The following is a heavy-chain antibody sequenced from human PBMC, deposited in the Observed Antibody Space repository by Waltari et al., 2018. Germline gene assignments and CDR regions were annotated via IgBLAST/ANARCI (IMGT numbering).Heavy chain of an antibody. V-gene: IGHV4-4*07. CDR2: IYASGSI. D-gene: IGHD3-22*01. CDR1: GGSISSYY. CDR3: ASHVNYYDRTGYTN. J-gene: IGHJ4*02. Sequence: QVQLQESGPGLVKPSETLSLTCTVSGGSISSYYWSWIRQPAGRGLEWIGRIYASGSIDYNPSFKSRVTMSVDTSKNQFSLRLSAVTAADTAVYYCASHVNYYDRTGYTNWGQGTLVIVSS.